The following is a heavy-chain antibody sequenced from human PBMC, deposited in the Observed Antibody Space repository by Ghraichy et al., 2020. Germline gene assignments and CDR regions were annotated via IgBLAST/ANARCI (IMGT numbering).Heavy chain of an antibody. V-gene: IGHV3-7*01. J-gene: IGHJ4*02. Sequence: GGSLRLSCAASGFTFSSYWMSWVRQAPGKGLEWVANIKQDGSEKYYVDSVKGRFTISRDNAKNSLYLQMNSLRAEDTAVYYCARGGAVAATLMYYFDYWGQGTLVTVSS. CDR2: IKQDGSEK. CDR3: ARGGAVAATLMYYFDY. CDR1: GFTFSSYW. D-gene: IGHD6-19*01.